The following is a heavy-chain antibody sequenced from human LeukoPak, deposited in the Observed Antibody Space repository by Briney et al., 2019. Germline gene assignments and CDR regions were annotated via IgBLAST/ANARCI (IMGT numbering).Heavy chain of an antibody. Sequence: PGESLKISCKGSGYSFTSYWIGWVRQMPGKGLEWMGIIYPGDSDTRYSPSFQGQVTISADKSISTAYLQWSSLKASDTAMYYCARRFQVVRGVIGAFDIWGQGTMVTVSS. CDR1: GYSFTSYW. J-gene: IGHJ3*02. D-gene: IGHD3-10*01. CDR3: ARRFQVVRGVIGAFDI. V-gene: IGHV5-51*01. CDR2: IYPGDSDT.